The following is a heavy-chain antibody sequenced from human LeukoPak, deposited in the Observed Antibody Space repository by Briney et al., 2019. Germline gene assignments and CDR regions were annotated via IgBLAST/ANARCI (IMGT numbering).Heavy chain of an antibody. CDR3: ARDQGLTAPPPYGLDV. J-gene: IGHJ6*02. CDR2: VIPVLNIT. D-gene: IGHD5-18*01. Sequence: ASVKVSCKTSGGTFSSSAITWVRQAPGQGLEWMGRVIPVLNITSYAQKFQGRVTITADTSTSTVYMELSSLRSEETAVYYCARDQGLTAPPPYGLDVWGQGTTVIVSS. V-gene: IGHV1-69*04. CDR1: GGTFSSSA.